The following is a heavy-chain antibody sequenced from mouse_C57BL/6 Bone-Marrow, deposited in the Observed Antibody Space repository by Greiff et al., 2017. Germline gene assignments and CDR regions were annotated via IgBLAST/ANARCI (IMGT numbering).Heavy chain of an antibody. Sequence: EVKLMESGGGLVKPGGSLKLSCAVSGFTFSDYGMHWVRQAPEKGLEWVAYISSGSSTIYYADTVKGRFTISRDNAKKTLFLQMTRLRSEDTAMYDCARWDYDGDDEGYWGQGTTLTVSS. V-gene: IGHV5-17*01. CDR2: ISSGSSTI. CDR1: GFTFSDYG. J-gene: IGHJ2*01. CDR3: ARWDYDGDDEGY. D-gene: IGHD2-2*01.